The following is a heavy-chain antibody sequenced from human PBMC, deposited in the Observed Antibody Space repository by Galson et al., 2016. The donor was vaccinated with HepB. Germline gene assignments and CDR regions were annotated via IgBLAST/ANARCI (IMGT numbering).Heavy chain of an antibody. CDR1: GYTFTGYF. V-gene: IGHV1-2*02. CDR3: ARAGVAAAVTLDY. J-gene: IGHJ4*02. CDR2: INPNRGAT. D-gene: IGHD6-25*01. Sequence: SVKVSCKASGYTFTGYFIHWVRQAPGHELEWMGWINPNRGATKYAQKFQGGVTMSRDTSVSTAYMELSGLKIDDTAVYYCARAGVAAAVTLDYWGQGTGVIVSS.